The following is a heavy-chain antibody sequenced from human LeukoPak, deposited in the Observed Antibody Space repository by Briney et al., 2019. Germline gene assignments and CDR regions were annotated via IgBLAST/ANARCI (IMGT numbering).Heavy chain of an antibody. D-gene: IGHD3-10*01. CDR2: TNPNSGNT. CDR3: ARGRRPPILLWFGEFTYYFDY. Sequence: EASVKVSCKASGYTFTSYDINWVRQATGQGLEWMGWTNPNSGNTGYAQKFQGRVTMTRNTSISTAYMELSSLRSEDTAVYYCARGRRPPILLWFGEFTYYFDYWGQGTLVTVSS. J-gene: IGHJ4*02. V-gene: IGHV1-8*01. CDR1: GYTFTSYD.